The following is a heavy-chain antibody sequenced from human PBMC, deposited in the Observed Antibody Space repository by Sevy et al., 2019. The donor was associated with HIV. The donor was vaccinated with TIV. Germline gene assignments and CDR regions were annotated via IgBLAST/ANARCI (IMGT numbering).Heavy chain of an antibody. J-gene: IGHJ3*02. Sequence: GGSLRLSCAASGFTFSSYGMHWVRQAPGKGLEWVAVISYDGSNKYYADSVKGRFTISRDNSKNTLYLQMNSLRAEDTAVYYCAKELGAGIYAFDIWGQGTMVTVSS. CDR3: AKELGAGIYAFDI. D-gene: IGHD2-15*01. V-gene: IGHV3-30*18. CDR2: ISYDGSNK. CDR1: GFTFSSYG.